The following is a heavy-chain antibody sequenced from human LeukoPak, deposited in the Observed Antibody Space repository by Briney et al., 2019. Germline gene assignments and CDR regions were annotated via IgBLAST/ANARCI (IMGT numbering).Heavy chain of an antibody. CDR3: ARSRPPLGYYDFWSRYSNLYYYGMDV. CDR1: GYTFTSYG. V-gene: IGHV1-18*01. Sequence: GASVKVSCKASGYTFTSYGISWVRQAPGQGLEWMGWISAYNGNTNYAQKLQGRVTMTTDTSTSTAYMELRSLRSDDTAVYYCARSRPPLGYYDFWSRYSNLYYYGMDVWGQGTTVTVSS. D-gene: IGHD3-3*01. J-gene: IGHJ6*02. CDR2: ISAYNGNT.